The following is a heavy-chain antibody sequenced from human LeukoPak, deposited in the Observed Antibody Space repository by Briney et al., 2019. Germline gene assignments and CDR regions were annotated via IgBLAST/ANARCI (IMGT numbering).Heavy chain of an antibody. Sequence: ASVKVSCKASGYTFTGYYMHWVRQAPGQGLEWMGWIDPNSGDTKYAQKFQGRVTMTRDTSISTAYMELSRLKSDDTAVYYCARGERSSSWYFFWFDPWGQGTLVTVSS. CDR1: GYTFTGYY. J-gene: IGHJ5*02. CDR3: ARGERSSSWYFFWFDP. V-gene: IGHV1-2*02. CDR2: IDPNSGDT. D-gene: IGHD6-13*01.